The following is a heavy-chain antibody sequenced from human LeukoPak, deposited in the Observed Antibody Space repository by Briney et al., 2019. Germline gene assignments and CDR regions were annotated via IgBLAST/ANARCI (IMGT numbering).Heavy chain of an antibody. Sequence: GGSLRLSCAASGLTFSSYWMTWVRQAPGKGLEWVANIKQDGSEKYYVDSLKGRFTISRDNSKNSLYLQMNSLRTEDTALYYCAKDIDGDCSGGTCFPGPFDYWGQGTLVTVSS. CDR1: GLTFSSYW. CDR2: IKQDGSEK. CDR3: AKDIDGDCSGGTCFPGPFDY. D-gene: IGHD2-15*01. J-gene: IGHJ4*02. V-gene: IGHV3-7*03.